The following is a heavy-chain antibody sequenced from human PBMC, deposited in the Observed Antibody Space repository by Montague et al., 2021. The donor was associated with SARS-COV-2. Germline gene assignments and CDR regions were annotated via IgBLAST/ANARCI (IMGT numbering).Heavy chain of an antibody. D-gene: IGHD3-22*01. Sequence: SETLSLTCAVYGGSFSAYYWSWIRQPPGRGLEWIGEIIHSGTTNYKSSLESRLSMSVDTSKNHFSLNLSSVTAADTAVYYCARAIVDVTMILVAMTGLEHCFDLWGQGTLVTVSS. CDR3: ARAIVDVTMILVAMTGLEHCFDL. V-gene: IGHV4-34*12. J-gene: IGHJ4*02. CDR1: GGSFSAYY. CDR2: IIHSGTT.